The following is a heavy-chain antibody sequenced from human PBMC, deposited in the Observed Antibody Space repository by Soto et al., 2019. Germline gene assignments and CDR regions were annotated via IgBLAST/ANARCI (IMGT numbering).Heavy chain of an antibody. V-gene: IGHV3-48*02. CDR3: ARETALQWLRLTGYYGMDV. Sequence: GGSLRLSCAASGFTFSSYSMTWVRQAPGKGLEWVSYISSSSSTIYYADSVKGRFTISRYNAKNSLYLQMNSLRDEDTAVYYCARETALQWLRLTGYYGMDVLGQGTTVTVSS. CDR1: GFTFSSYS. D-gene: IGHD5-12*01. J-gene: IGHJ6*02. CDR2: ISSSSSTI.